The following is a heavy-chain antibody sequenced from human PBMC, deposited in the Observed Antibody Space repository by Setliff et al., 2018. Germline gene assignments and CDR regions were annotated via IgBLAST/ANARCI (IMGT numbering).Heavy chain of an antibody. CDR3: AKASHYYGSGSYDY. J-gene: IGHJ4*02. CDR2: ISWNSGSI. Sequence: PGGSLRLSCAASGFTFDDYAMHWGRQAPGKGLEWVSGISWNSGSIGYADSVKGRFTISRDNAKNSLYLQMNSLRAEDTALYYCAKASHYYGSGSYDYWGQGTLVTVSS. V-gene: IGHV3-9*01. CDR1: GFTFDDYA. D-gene: IGHD3-10*01.